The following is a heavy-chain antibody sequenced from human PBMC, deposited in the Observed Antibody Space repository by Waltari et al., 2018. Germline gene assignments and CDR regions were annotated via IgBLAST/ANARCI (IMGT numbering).Heavy chain of an antibody. CDR3: ATNWGYPFDY. J-gene: IGHJ4*02. CDR2: IKQDGSEK. D-gene: IGHD7-27*01. Sequence: EVQLVESGGGLVQPGGSLILSCAASGFPFSIYWMSWVRQAPGKGLEWVANIKQDGSEKYYVASVKGRFTISRDNAKNSLDLQMNSLRAEDTAVYYCATNWGYPFDYWGQGALVTVSS. V-gene: IGHV3-7*01. CDR1: GFPFSIYW.